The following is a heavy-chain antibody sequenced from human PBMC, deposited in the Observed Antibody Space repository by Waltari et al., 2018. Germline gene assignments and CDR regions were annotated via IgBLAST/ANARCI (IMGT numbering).Heavy chain of an antibody. J-gene: IGHJ4*02. CDR1: GGSFSGYY. CDR3: ARVRRIAARPSGGFDY. D-gene: IGHD6-6*01. CDR2: INHSGST. Sequence: QVQLQQWGAGLLKPSETLSLTCAVHGGSFSGYYWSWIRQPPGKGLEWIGEINHSGSTNYNPSLKSRVTISVDTSKNQFSLKLSSVTAADTAVYYCARVRRIAARPSGGFDYWGQGTLVTVSS. V-gene: IGHV4-34*01.